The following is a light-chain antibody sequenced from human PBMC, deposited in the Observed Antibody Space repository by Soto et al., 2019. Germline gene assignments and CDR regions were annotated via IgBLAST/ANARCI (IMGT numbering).Light chain of an antibody. CDR3: QQYNSWK. CDR1: QSISSW. V-gene: IGKV1-5*03. J-gene: IGKJ1*01. Sequence: DIQMTQSPSTLSASVGDRVTITCRASQSISSWLAWYRQKPGKAPKLLIYKASSLESGVPSRFSGSGSGTEFTLTISSLQPDDFATYYCQQYNSWKFGQGTKV. CDR2: KAS.